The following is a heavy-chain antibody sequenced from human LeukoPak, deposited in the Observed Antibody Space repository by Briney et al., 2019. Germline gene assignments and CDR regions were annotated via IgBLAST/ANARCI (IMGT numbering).Heavy chain of an antibody. CDR1: GFTFNRYN. D-gene: IGHD2-21*01. CDR2: ISSSGRYI. Sequence: GSLRLSCAASGFTFNRYNINWVRQAPGKGLEWVSSISSSGRYIYYADSVKGRFTLSRDNAKNTLYLQMNSLRVEDAAVYYCARAPVTSCRGAYCYPFDYWGQGTLVTVSS. V-gene: IGHV3-21*04. CDR3: ARAPVTSCRGAYCYPFDY. J-gene: IGHJ4*02.